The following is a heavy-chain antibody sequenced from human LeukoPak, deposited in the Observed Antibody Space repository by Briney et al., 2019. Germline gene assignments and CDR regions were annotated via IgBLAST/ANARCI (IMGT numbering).Heavy chain of an antibody. J-gene: IGHJ4*02. V-gene: IGHV4-39*07. CDR3: ARGRRGSYFQDY. CDR1: GDSISSSSSY. CDR2: MWFGATT. D-gene: IGHD1-26*01. Sequence: SETLSLTCTVSGDSISSSSSYWGWIRQPPGKGLEWIGSMWFGATTSYDPSLKSRVAISVDPSKNQFSLKLSSVTAADTALYYCARGRRGSYFQDYWGQGTLVTVSS.